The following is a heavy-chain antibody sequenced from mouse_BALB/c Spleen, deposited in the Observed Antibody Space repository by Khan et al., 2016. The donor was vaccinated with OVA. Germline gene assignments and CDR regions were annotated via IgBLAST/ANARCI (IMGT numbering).Heavy chain of an antibody. Sequence: QVRLQQSGAELVRPGVSVKISCKGSGYTFTDFTLHWMKQSHTKSLEWIGVISTYYGDATYNQKFKGKATMTVDKASSTAYLELARLTSEDSAIYCCTRGGGGNRFAYWGQGTLVTVSA. J-gene: IGHJ3*01. CDR3: TRGGGGNRFAY. V-gene: IGHV1S137*01. CDR2: ISTYYGDA. CDR1: GYTFTDFT.